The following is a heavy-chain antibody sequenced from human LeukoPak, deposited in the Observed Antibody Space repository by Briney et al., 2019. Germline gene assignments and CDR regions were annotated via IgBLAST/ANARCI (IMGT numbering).Heavy chain of an antibody. V-gene: IGHV3-74*01. CDR1: GFSFSGHW. CDR2: ISPTGSTT. D-gene: IGHD6-6*01. Sequence: PGGSLRLSCTASGFSFSGHWMHWARQLPGKGRVWVSRISPTGSTTSYADSGKGRFTVSRDNAQNTLYLQVNNLRAEDTAVYYCARGPNSNWSGLDFWGQGTLLTVSS. CDR3: ARGPNSNWSGLDF. J-gene: IGHJ4*02.